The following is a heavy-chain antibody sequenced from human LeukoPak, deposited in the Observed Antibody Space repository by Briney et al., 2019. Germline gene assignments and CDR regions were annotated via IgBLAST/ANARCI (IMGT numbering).Heavy chain of an antibody. CDR1: GYIFTTYA. V-gene: IGHV1-3*01. Sequence: ASVKVSCKASGYIFTTYAIHWVRQAPGQRLEWMRWINAGNGNTKYSQNFQGRVTITRDTSATTAHMELSSLRSEDTAVYYCARLLISGYDFSLRYYFDYWGQGTLVTVSS. J-gene: IGHJ4*02. CDR3: ARLLISGYDFSLRYYFDY. D-gene: IGHD5-12*01. CDR2: INAGNGNT.